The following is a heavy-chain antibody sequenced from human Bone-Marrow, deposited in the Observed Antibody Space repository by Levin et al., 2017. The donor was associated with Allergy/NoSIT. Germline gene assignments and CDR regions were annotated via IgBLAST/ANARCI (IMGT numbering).Heavy chain of an antibody. D-gene: IGHD4-17*01. CDR1: GYTLTELS. Sequence: GESLKISCKVSGYTLTELSMHWVRQAPGKGLEWMGGFDPEDGETIYAQKFQGRVTMTEDTSTDTAYMELSSLRSEDTAVYYCATGFDYGDYQPPPPFDYWGQGTLVTVSS. CDR2: FDPEDGET. J-gene: IGHJ4*02. CDR3: ATGFDYGDYQPPPPFDY. V-gene: IGHV1-24*01.